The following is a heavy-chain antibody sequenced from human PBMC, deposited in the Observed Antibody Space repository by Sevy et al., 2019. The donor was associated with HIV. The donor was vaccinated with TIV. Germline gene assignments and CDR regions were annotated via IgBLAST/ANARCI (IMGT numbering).Heavy chain of an antibody. CDR3: VKEGGGEGGDH. CDR1: GFIFSSHW. Sequence: GGSLRLSCEASGFIFSSHWMNWVRRAPGKGLEWVANINQHGSDKNYVASVEGRFSISRDNAKNSLYLQMNSLRVEDTAVFYCVKEGGGEGGDHWGQGTLVTVSS. J-gene: IGHJ4*02. CDR2: INQHGSDK. V-gene: IGHV3-7*01. D-gene: IGHD2-21*01.